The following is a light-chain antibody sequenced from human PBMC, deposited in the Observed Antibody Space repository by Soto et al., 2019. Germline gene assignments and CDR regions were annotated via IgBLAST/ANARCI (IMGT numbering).Light chain of an antibody. CDR2: SNN. CDR3: AAWDDSLNGNYV. J-gene: IGLJ1*01. V-gene: IGLV1-44*01. Sequence: QSVLTQPPSASGTPGQRVTISCSGSSSNIGSSTVNWYQQLPGTAPELLIYSNNQRPSGVPDRFSGSKSGTSASLAISGLQSEDEADYYCAAWDDSLNGNYVFGTGTKLTVL. CDR1: SSNIGSST.